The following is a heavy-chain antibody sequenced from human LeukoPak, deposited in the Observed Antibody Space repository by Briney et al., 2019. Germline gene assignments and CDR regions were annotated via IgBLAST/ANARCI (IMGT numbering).Heavy chain of an antibody. CDR1: GYTFTGYY. CDR3: ARVGCSSISCYAPAFDI. J-gene: IGHJ3*02. D-gene: IGHD2-2*01. CDR2: INPNSGGT. V-gene: IGHV1-2*02. Sequence: GASVKVSCKASGYTFTGYYMHWVRQAPGQGLEWMGWINPNSGGTNYAQKFQGRVTMTRDTSISTAYMELSRLRSDDTAVYYCARVGCSSISCYAPAFDIWGQGTMVTVSS.